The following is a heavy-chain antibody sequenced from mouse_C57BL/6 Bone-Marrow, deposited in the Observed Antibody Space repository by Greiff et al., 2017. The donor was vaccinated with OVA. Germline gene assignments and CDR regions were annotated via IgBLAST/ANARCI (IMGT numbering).Heavy chain of an antibody. CDR3: ARPLFTTVVVPFYY. D-gene: IGHD1-1*01. Sequence: EVQWVESGGDLVKPGGSLKLSCAASGFTFSSYGMSWVRQTPDKRLEWVATISSGGSYTYYPDSVKGRFTISRDNATNPMYLQMSRLKSEDTAIYYCARPLFTTVVVPFYYWGQGTTLTVSS. CDR1: GFTFSSYG. V-gene: IGHV5-6*01. CDR2: ISSGGSYT. J-gene: IGHJ2*01.